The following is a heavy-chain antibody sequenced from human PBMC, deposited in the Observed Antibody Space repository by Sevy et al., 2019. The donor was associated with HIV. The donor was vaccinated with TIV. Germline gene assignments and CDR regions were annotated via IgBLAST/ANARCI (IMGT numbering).Heavy chain of an antibody. CDR3: ARDGGNYFDY. CDR1: GFTFTSYS. J-gene: IGHJ4*02. D-gene: IGHD3-16*01. V-gene: IGHV3-21*01. CDR2: ISSYSYI. Sequence: GGSLRLSCEASGFTFTSYSMNLVRQAPGKGLEWVSSISSYSYISYADSVKGRFTVSRDNAKNSLYLQMNSLRAEDMAVYYCARDGGNYFDYWGQGTLVTVSS.